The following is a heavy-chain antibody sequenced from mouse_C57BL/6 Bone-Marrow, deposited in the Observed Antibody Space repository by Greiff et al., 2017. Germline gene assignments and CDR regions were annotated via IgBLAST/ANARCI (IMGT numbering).Heavy chain of an antibody. D-gene: IGHD4-1*01. CDR3: AKHELGLWFAY. CDR1: GFSLTSYG. Sequence: VQRVESGPGLVAPSQSLYITCTVSGFSLTSYGVDWVRQPPGKGLEWLGVLWGGGSTNYNSALMSSLSISKNNSKSQVFLKMNSLQTDDTAMYYCAKHELGLWFAYWGQGTLVTVSA. V-gene: IGHV2-9*01. CDR2: LWGGGST. J-gene: IGHJ3*01.